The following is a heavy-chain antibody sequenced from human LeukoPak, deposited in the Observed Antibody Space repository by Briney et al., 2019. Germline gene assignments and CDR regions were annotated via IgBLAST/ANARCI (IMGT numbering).Heavy chain of an antibody. CDR2: ISGSGGST. CDR3: AKDKAGYSSGWYGY. D-gene: IGHD6-19*01. J-gene: IGHJ4*02. V-gene: IGHV3-23*01. CDR1: GFTFSSYA. Sequence: GGSLRLSCAASGFTFSSYAMSWVRQAPGKGLEWVSAISGSGGSTYYADSVKGRFTISRDNSKNTLYLQMNSLRAKDTAVYYCAKDKAGYSSGWYGYWGQGTLVTVSS.